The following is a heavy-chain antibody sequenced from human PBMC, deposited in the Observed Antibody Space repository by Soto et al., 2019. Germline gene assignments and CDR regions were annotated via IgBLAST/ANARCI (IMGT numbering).Heavy chain of an antibody. J-gene: IGHJ4*02. CDR1: GYRFSTYY. CDR3: ARDMGGSHSPFDY. D-gene: IGHD1-26*01. CDR2: ISPSGERT. V-gene: IGHV1-46*01. Sequence: QVQLVQSGAEVKKPGASVKVSCKASGYRFSTYYMYWVRQTPGQGLERMGIISPSGERTSYAQKFQGRVTMTRDTSTSTVYMELSSLTSEDTAVYYCARDMGGSHSPFDYWGQGTLVTVSS.